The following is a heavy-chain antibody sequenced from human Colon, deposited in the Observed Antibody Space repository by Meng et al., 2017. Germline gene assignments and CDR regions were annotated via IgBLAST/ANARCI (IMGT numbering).Heavy chain of an antibody. Sequence: QGQLQDQGPGLVKPSPTLSLTCTVSGCSITTNSYWSWFRQSPEKGLEWIGQIDHRGDPYYNPSLKSRVTMSVDRSKSQVSLQLTSVTAADTAVYYCARHGGYYQDYWGQGTLVTVSS. J-gene: IGHJ4*02. D-gene: IGHD4-23*01. V-gene: IGHV4-4*02. CDR2: IDHRGDP. CDR3: ARHGGYYQDY. CDR1: GCSITTNSY.